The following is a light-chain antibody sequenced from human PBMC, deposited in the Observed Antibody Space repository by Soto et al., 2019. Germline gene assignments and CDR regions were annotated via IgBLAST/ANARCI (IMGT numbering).Light chain of an antibody. J-gene: IGKJ1*01. Sequence: EIVMTQSPATLSGSPGERATLSCRASQSVSTNLAWYQQKPGQALRLLIYGASTRATGIPARFSGSGSETEFTLTISSLQSDYFAVYYCQQYTNRPPWTFGQGTKV. CDR3: QQYTNRPPWT. CDR1: QSVSTN. CDR2: GAS. V-gene: IGKV3-15*01.